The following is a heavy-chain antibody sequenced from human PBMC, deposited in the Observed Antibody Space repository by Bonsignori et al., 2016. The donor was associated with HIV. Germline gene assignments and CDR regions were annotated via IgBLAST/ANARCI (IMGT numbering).Heavy chain of an antibody. D-gene: IGHD3-16*01. CDR3: ARDHGLTVTVGENWFGP. CDR2: ILPGLDLT. Sequence: WVRQAPGQGLEWMGGILPGLDLTNYAHKFHDRLIITADESTSTAYMQLSSLRSDDTAVYYCARDHGLTVTVGENWFGPWGQGTLVTVSS. V-gene: IGHV1-69*10. J-gene: IGHJ5*02.